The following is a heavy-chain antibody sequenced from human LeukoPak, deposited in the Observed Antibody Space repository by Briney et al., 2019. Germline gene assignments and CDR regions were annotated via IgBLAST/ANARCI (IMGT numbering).Heavy chain of an antibody. J-gene: IGHJ4*02. CDR2: IYYSGST. CDR1: GGSVSSDSYY. CDR3: ARYRLNCSGGSCYRLGGYYFDY. V-gene: IGHV4-61*01. Sequence: SETLSLTCTVSGGSVSSDSYYWSWIRQPPGKGLECIGYIYYSGSTNYNPSLKSRVTISVDTSKNQFSLKLSSVTAADTAVYYCARYRLNCSGGSCYRLGGYYFDYWGQGTLVTVSS. D-gene: IGHD2-15*01.